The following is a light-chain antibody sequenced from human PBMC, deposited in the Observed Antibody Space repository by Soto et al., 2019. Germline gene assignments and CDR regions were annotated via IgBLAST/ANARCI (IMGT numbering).Light chain of an antibody. CDR3: QQYDNWPYT. CDR1: QSVSNN. CDR2: GAS. Sequence: EIVLTQSPGTLSLSPGERATLSCRASQSVSNNLAWYQQKPGQAPRLLIYGASTRATAIPARFSGSGSGTEFTLTISSLQSEDFAVYFCQQYDNWPYTLGQGTRLEIK. V-gene: IGKV3-15*01. J-gene: IGKJ5*01.